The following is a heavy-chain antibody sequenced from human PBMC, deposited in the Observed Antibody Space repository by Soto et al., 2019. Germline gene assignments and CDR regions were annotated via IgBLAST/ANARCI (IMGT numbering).Heavy chain of an antibody. D-gene: IGHD3-10*01. CDR1: GGSFSGYY. J-gene: IGHJ4*02. CDR3: ARGSHLAITMVRGVREATFDY. V-gene: IGHV4-34*01. Sequence: QVQLQQWGAGLLKPSETLSLTCAVYGGSFSGYYWSWIRQPPGKGLEWIGEINHSGSTNYNPSLKSRVTISVDTSKHQFSLKLSSVTAADTAVYYCARGSHLAITMVRGVREATFDYWCQGTLVTVSS. CDR2: INHSGST.